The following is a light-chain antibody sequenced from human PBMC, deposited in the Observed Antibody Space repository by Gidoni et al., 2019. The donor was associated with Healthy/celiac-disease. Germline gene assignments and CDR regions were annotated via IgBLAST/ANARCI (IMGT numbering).Light chain of an antibody. CDR1: QDISNY. V-gene: IGKV1-33*01. J-gene: IGKJ4*01. Sequence: DIQMTKSPSSLSASEGDRVTITCQASQDISNYLNWYQQKPGKAPKLLIYDASNLETGVPSRFSGSGSGTDFTFTISSLQPEDIATYYCQQYDNLPPLTFGGGTKVEIK. CDR3: QQYDNLPPLT. CDR2: DAS.